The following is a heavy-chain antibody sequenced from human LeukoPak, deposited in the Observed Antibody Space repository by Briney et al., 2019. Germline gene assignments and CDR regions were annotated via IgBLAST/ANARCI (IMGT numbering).Heavy chain of an antibody. V-gene: IGHV2-5*02. J-gene: IGHJ4*02. CDR1: GFSLSTSGVG. CDR2: IYWDDDK. D-gene: IGHD6-13*01. Sequence: SGPTLVKPTQTLTLTCTFSGFSLSTSGVGVGWIRQPPGKALEWLALIYWDDDKRYSPSLKSRLTITKDTSKNQVVLTMTNMDPVDTATYYCAHRMGIAASGTYDYWGQGTLVTASS. CDR3: AHRMGIAASGTYDY.